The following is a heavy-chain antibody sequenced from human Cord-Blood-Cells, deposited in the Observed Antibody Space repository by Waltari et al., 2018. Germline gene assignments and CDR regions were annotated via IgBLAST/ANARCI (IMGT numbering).Heavy chain of an antibody. Sequence: QVQLQESGPGLVKPSETLSLTCAVSGYSISSGYYLGWIRQPPGKGLEWIGSIYHSGSTYYNPSLKSRVTISVDTSKNQFSLKLSSVTAADTAVYYCASGPRFGELYYYYYGMDVWGQGTTVTVSS. CDR3: ASGPRFGELYYYYYGMDV. D-gene: IGHD3-10*01. V-gene: IGHV4-38-2*01. CDR1: GYSISSGYY. J-gene: IGHJ6*02. CDR2: IYHSGST.